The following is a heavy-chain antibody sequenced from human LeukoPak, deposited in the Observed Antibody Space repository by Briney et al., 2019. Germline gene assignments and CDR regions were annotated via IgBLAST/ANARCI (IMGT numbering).Heavy chain of an antibody. CDR2: IYYSGST. CDR3: ARSRPSIAAWGY. V-gene: IGHV4-39*07. J-gene: IGHJ4*02. CDR1: GGSISSSSYY. D-gene: IGHD6-6*01. Sequence: SETLSLTCTVSGGSISSSSYYWGWIRQPPGKGLEWIGSIYYSGSTYYNPSLKSRVTISVDTSKNQFSLKLSSVTAADTAVYYCARSRPSIAAWGYWGQGTLVTVSS.